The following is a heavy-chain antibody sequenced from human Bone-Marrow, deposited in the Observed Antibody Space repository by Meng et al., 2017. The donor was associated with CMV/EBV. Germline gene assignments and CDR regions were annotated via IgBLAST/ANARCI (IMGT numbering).Heavy chain of an antibody. CDR2: IKSKTDGGTT. V-gene: IGHV3-15*01. J-gene: IGHJ4*02. CDR3: AKVFQSSVVVTRY. CDR1: GFTFSNAW. D-gene: IGHD4-23*01. Sequence: GESLKISCVASGFTFSNAWMSWVRQAPGKGLEWVGRIKSKTDGGTTDYAAPVKGRFTISRHDSKNTLSLQMNGLKTEDTALYYCAKVFQSSVVVTRYWGQGTLVTVSS.